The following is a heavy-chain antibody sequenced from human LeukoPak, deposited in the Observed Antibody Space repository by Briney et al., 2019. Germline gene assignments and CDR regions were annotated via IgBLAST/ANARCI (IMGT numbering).Heavy chain of an antibody. Sequence: PSETLSLTCAVYGGSFSGYYWSWIRQPPGKGLEWIGEINHSGSTNYNPSLKSRVTISVDTSKNQFSLKLSSVTAADTAVYYCARVGIAGIQHWGQGTLVTVSS. CDR1: GGSFSGYY. V-gene: IGHV4-34*01. D-gene: IGHD6-13*01. J-gene: IGHJ1*01. CDR2: INHSGST. CDR3: ARVGIAGIQH.